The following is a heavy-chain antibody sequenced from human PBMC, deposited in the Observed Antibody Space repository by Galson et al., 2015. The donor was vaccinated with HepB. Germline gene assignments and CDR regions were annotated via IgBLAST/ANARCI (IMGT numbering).Heavy chain of an antibody. Sequence: SLRLSCAASGFTFSSYWMSWVRQAPGKGLEWVANIKQDGSEKYYVDSVKGRFTISRDNAKNSLYLQMNSLRAEDTAVYYCARARYEDWGGWYGFDYWGQGTLVTVSS. J-gene: IGHJ4*02. CDR3: ARARYEDWGGWYGFDY. V-gene: IGHV3-7*03. D-gene: IGHD6-19*01. CDR1: GFTFSSYW. CDR2: IKQDGSEK.